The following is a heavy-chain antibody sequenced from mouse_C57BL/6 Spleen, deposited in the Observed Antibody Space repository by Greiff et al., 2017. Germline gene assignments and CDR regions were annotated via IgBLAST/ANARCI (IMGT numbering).Heavy chain of an antibody. Sequence: DVKLVESGPGLVKPSQSLSLTCSVTGYSITSGYYWNWIRQFPGNKLEWMGYISYDGSNNYNPSLKNRISITRDTSKNQFFLKLNSVTTEDTATYYCARMGLYFDYWGQGTTLTVSS. D-gene: IGHD2-3*01. CDR3: ARMGLYFDY. CDR2: ISYDGSN. V-gene: IGHV3-6*01. CDR1: GYSITSGYY. J-gene: IGHJ2*01.